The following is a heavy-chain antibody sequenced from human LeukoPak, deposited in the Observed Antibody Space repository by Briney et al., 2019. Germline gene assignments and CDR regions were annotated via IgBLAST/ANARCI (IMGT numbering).Heavy chain of an antibody. J-gene: IGHJ6*02. V-gene: IGHV1-69*13. D-gene: IGHD4-17*01. CDR1: GGTFSSYA. CDR3: ARYRDHGNYVPSVYYYGMDV. Sequence: ASVKVSCKASGGTFSSYAISWVRQAPGQGLEWMGGIIPIFGTANYAQKFQGRVTITADESTSTAYMELSSLRSEDTAVYYCARYRDHGNYVPSVYYYGMDVWGQGTTVTVSS. CDR2: IIPIFGTA.